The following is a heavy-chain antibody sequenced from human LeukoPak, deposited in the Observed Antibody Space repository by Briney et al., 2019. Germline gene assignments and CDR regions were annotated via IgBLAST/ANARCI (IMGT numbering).Heavy chain of an antibody. CDR3: ARVGGVRGVPFDY. CDR2: IIPIFGTA. J-gene: IGHJ4*02. D-gene: IGHD3-10*01. V-gene: IGHV1-69*13. CDR1: GGTFSSYA. Sequence: SVKVSCKASGGTFSSYAISWVRQAPGQGLEWMGGIIPIFGTANYAQKFQGRVTITADEFTSTAYMELSSLRSEDTAVYYCARVGGVRGVPFDYWGQGTLVTVSS.